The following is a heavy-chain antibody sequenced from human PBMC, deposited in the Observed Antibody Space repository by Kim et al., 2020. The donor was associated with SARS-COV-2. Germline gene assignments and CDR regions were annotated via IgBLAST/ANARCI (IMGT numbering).Heavy chain of an antibody. CDR1: GFTFSNAW. Sequence: GGSLRLSCAASGFTFSNAWMSWVRQAPGKGLEWVGRIKSKTDGGTTDYAAPVKGRFTISRDDSKNTLYLQMNSLKTEDTAVYYCTTSLVATIKKNPVGYWGQGTLVTVSS. CDR2: IKSKTDGGTT. J-gene: IGHJ4*02. CDR3: TTSLVATIKKNPVGY. D-gene: IGHD5-12*01. V-gene: IGHV3-15*01.